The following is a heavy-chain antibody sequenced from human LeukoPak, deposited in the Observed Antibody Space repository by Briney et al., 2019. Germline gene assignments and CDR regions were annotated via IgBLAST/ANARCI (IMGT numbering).Heavy chain of an antibody. CDR3: ARGHYYGSGSYHY. V-gene: IGHV4-34*01. D-gene: IGHD3-10*01. Sequence: PSETLSLTCAVHGGSFSGYYWSWIRQPPGKGLEWIGEINHSGSTNYNPSLKSRVTISVGMSKNQFSLKLSSVTAADTAVYYCARGHYYGSGSYHYWGQGTLVTVSS. CDR1: GGSFSGYY. CDR2: INHSGST. J-gene: IGHJ4*02.